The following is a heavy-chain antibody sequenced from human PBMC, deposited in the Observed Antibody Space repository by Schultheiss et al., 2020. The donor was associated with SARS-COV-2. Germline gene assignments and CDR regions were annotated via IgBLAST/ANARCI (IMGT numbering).Heavy chain of an antibody. J-gene: IGHJ6*03. Sequence: SETLSLTCAVSGYSLNSDCSWGWIRQTPGKGLEWIGSFSHGGRSYYKPSLKSRVIISVDTSKNQFSLKLTSVTVADTAVYYCARGGIWSIAARRYMDVWDKGTTVTVSS. CDR1: GYSLNSDCS. CDR2: FSHGGRS. CDR3: ARGGIWSIAARRYMDV. D-gene: IGHD6-6*01. V-gene: IGHV4-38-2*01.